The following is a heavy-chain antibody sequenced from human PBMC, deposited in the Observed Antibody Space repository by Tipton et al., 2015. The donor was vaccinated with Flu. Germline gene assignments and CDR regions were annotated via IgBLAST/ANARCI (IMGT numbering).Heavy chain of an antibody. J-gene: IGHJ4*02. V-gene: IGHV3-43*01. D-gene: IGHD3-10*01. CDR3: ASGVAMVRGVSNDY. CDR1: GFTFDDYT. CDR2: ISWDGGST. Sequence: SLRLSCAASGFTFDDYTMHWVRQAPGKGLEWVSLISWDGGSTYYADSVKGRFTIYRDNSKNSLYLQMNSLRTEDTALYYCASGVAMVRGVSNDYWGQGTLVTVSS.